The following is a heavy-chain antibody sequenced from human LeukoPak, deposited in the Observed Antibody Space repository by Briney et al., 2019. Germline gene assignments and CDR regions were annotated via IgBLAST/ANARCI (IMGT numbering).Heavy chain of an antibody. CDR3: AELGITMIGGV. CDR1: GFTFSSYE. V-gene: IGHV3-7*01. CDR2: IKQDGSEK. J-gene: IGHJ6*04. D-gene: IGHD3-10*02. Sequence: PGGSLRLPCAASGFTFSSYEMNWVRQAPGKGLEWVANIKQDGSEKYYVDSVKGRFTISRDNAKNSLYLQMNSLRAEDTAIYYCAELGITMIGGVWGKGTTVTISS.